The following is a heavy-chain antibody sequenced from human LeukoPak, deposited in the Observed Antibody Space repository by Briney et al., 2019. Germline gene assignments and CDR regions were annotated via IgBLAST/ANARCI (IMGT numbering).Heavy chain of an antibody. Sequence: PSETLSLTCTVSGGSVIDYHWSWIRQVDGKVLEWIGRIYSSERSEYNPALKHRLTLSVDTSKNQVSLRMRYVTAADTAVYFCARQIGDYHNFDFWGQGTLVTVPP. CDR3: ARQIGDYHNFDF. CDR2: IYSSERS. J-gene: IGHJ4*02. D-gene: IGHD2-21*01. CDR1: GGSVIDYH. V-gene: IGHV4-4*07.